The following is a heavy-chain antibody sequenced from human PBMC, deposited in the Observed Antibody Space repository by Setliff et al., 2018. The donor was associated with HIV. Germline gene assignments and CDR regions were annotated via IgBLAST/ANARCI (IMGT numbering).Heavy chain of an antibody. D-gene: IGHD6-19*01. CDR3: ARDRSSGWSKDWFDT. Sequence: SETLSLTCTVSGGSISSYYWSWIRQPAGKGLEWIGHIHISGSTNYNPSFNSRVPMSVDTSKNQFSLRLTSVTAADTAMYHCARDRSSGWSKDWFDTWGQGILVTV. V-gene: IGHV4-4*07. CDR2: IHISGST. CDR1: GGSISSYY. J-gene: IGHJ5*02.